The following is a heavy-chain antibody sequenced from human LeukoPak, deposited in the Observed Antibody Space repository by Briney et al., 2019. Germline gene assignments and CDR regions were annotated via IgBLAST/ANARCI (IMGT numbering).Heavy chain of an antibody. Sequence: GGSLRLSCAASGFTFSDSYMRWIRQAGGKGVEWISYISSTSSHTNYADSVKGRFTISRDNAKRSLYLQMNGLRAEDTAVYYCARGSARWFDPWGQGTLVTVSS. CDR2: ISSTSSHT. J-gene: IGHJ5*02. CDR3: ARGSARWFDP. CDR1: GFTFSDSY. V-gene: IGHV3-11*05.